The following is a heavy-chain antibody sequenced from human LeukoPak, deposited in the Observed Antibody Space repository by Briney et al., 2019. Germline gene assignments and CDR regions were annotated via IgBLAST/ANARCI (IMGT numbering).Heavy chain of an antibody. V-gene: IGHV4-59*01. D-gene: IGHD4-17*01. CDR3: ARVPVTLYYYYGMDV. Sequence: PSETLSLTCTVSGGSISSYYWSWIRQPPGKGLEWIGYIYYSGSTNYNPSLKSRVTISVDTSKNQFSLKLSSVTAADTAVYYCARVPVTLYYYYGMDVWGQGTTVTVSS. J-gene: IGHJ6*02. CDR2: IYYSGST. CDR1: GGSISSYY.